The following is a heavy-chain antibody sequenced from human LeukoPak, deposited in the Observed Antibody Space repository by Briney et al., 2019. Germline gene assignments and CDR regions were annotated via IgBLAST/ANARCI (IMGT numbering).Heavy chain of an antibody. CDR2: IYPGDSDA. J-gene: IGHJ6*02. D-gene: IGHD5-18*01. Sequence: GESLKISCKASGYSFTNYWIAWVRPMPGKGLEWMGIIYPGDSDARYSPSFQGQVTISADKSINTAYLQWGSLKASDTAMYYCARHVETAYYYNMDVWGQGTTVTVS. CDR3: ARHVETAYYYNMDV. V-gene: IGHV5-51*01. CDR1: GYSFTNYW.